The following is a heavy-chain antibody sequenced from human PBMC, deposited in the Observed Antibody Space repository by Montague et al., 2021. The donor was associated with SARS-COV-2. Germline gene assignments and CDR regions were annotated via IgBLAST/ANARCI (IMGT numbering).Heavy chain of an antibody. CDR1: GVSVSNRYTH. J-gene: IGHJ5*02. CDR2: IDYGGSP. V-gene: IGHV4-61*01. Sequence: SETLSLTCTVSGVSVSNRYTHWSWIRQSPGMGLEWIGHIDYGGSPNYSPSLHSRVTISLDTSKNQLSLRLNSATAADTAVYYCATYWQGGSGRGSWGQGTLVTVSS. CDR3: ATYWQGGSGRGS. D-gene: IGHD3-10*01.